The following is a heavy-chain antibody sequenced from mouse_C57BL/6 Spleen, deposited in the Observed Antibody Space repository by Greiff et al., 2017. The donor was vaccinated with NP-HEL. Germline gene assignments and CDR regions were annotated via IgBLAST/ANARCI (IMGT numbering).Heavy chain of an antibody. J-gene: IGHJ2*01. CDR3: AKNTDYYGSSYDYFDY. CDR2: IWRGGST. Sequence: VQLQQSGPGLVQPSQSLSITCTVSGFSLTSYGVHWVRQSPGQGLEWLGVIWRGGSTDYNAAFMSRLSITKDNSKSQVFFKMNSLQADDTAIYYCAKNTDYYGSSYDYFDYWGQGTTLTVSS. CDR1: GFSLTSYG. V-gene: IGHV2-5*01. D-gene: IGHD1-1*01.